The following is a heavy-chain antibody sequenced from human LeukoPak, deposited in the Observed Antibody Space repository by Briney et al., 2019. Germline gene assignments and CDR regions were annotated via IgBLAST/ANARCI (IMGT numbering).Heavy chain of an antibody. CDR1: GYTFTSYG. CDR2: ISAYNGNT. V-gene: IGHV1-18*01. Sequence: ASVKVSCKASGYTFTSYGISWVRQAPGQGLEWMGWISAYNGNTYYAQKLQGRVTMTTDTSTSTAYMELRSLRSDDTAVYYCARDRPLLWFGESAYYYYGMDVWGQGTTVTVSS. J-gene: IGHJ6*02. D-gene: IGHD3-10*01. CDR3: ARDRPLLWFGESAYYYYGMDV.